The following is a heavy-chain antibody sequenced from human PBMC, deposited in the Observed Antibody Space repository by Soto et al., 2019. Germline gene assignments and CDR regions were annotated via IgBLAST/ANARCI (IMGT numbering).Heavy chain of an antibody. Sequence: GGSLRLSCAASGFTFSSYSMNWVRQAPGKGLEWVSSISSSSSYIYYADSVKGRFTISRDNAKNSLYLQMNSLRAEDTAVYYCARDLRFWSGYSTYYMDVWGKGTTVTVSS. CDR3: ARDLRFWSGYSTYYMDV. J-gene: IGHJ6*03. CDR1: GFTFSSYS. D-gene: IGHD3-3*01. CDR2: ISSSSSYI. V-gene: IGHV3-21*01.